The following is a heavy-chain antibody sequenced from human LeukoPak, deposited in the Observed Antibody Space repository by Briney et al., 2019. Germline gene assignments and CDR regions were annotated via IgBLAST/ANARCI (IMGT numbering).Heavy chain of an antibody. D-gene: IGHD5-24*01. CDR3: ARDVGRDGYNSHFDY. V-gene: IGHV6-1*01. CDR2: TYYRSKWYN. CDR1: GHSVSSNSVA. J-gene: IGHJ4*02. Sequence: SQTLSLTCAISGHSVSSNSVAWNWIRQSPSRGLEWLGRTYYRSKWYNDYAVSVKSRITINPDTSKNQFSLQLNSVTPEDTAVYYCARDVGRDGYNSHFDYWGQGTLVTVSS.